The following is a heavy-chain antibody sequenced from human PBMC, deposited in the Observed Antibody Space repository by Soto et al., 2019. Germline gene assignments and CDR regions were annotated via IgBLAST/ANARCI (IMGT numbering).Heavy chain of an antibody. CDR1: GYTFTNYY. Sequence: ASVKVSCKASGYTFTNYYIDWVRQAPGQGLEWMGIINPNGGSTTYVQKFQGRVTMTRDTSTSTVYMELSSLRSEDTAVYYCARAAWTTVTNRVNDVFEVWGQGTMVTVSS. D-gene: IGHD4-4*01. CDR2: INPNGGST. J-gene: IGHJ3*01. CDR3: ARAAWTTVTNRVNDVFEV. V-gene: IGHV1-46*03.